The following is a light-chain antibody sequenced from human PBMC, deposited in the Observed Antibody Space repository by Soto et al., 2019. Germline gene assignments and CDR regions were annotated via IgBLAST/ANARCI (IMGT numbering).Light chain of an antibody. CDR3: QHFGSSPPKYT. V-gene: IGKV3-20*01. CDR1: QTVSSSH. Sequence: EVVLTQSPGTLSLSPGERATLSCRASQTVSSSHLAWYQQKPGQAPRLLIYGASDRATDIPERFSGSGSGTYFTITISRLEPEDFAVYYCQHFGSSPPKYTFGQGTKLEIK. J-gene: IGKJ2*01. CDR2: GAS.